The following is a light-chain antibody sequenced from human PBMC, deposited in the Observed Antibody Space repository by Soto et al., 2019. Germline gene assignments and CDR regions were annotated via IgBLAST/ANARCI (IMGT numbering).Light chain of an antibody. Sequence: LTQSPGTLSLSPGERATLSCRASQSISSSYLAWYQQKPGQAPRLLISGASTRATGIPDRFSGSGSGTDFTLTSSRLAPEDFAVYYGQQMFTFGHGTKVDI. J-gene: IGKJ3*01. CDR3: QQMFT. CDR2: GAS. CDR1: QSISSSY. V-gene: IGKV3-20*01.